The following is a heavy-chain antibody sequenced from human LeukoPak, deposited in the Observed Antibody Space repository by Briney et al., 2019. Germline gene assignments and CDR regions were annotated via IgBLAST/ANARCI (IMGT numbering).Heavy chain of an antibody. V-gene: IGHV1-18*01. CDR1: GYTFTSYG. CDR3: ASPPLASGANSFAS. J-gene: IGHJ4*01. CDR2: ISAYNGNT. Sequence: ASVKVSCKASGYTFTSYGISWVRQAPGQGLEWMGWISAYNGNTNYAQKLQGRVTMTTDTSTSTAYMELRSLRSDDTAMYYCASPPLASGANSFASWAHGTLVT. D-gene: IGHD1-26*01.